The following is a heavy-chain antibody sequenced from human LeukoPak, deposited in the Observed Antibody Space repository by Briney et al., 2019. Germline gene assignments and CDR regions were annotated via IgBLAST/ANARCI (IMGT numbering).Heavy chain of an antibody. V-gene: IGHV4-34*01. CDR3: ARGYLVGYYDSSGYYYYFDY. CDR2: INHSGST. CDR1: GGSFSGYY. Sequence: SETLSLTCAVYGGSFSGYYWSWNRQPPGKGLEWIGEINHSGSTNYNPSLKSRVTISVDTSKNQFSLKLSSVTAADTAVYYCARGYLVGYYDSSGYYYYFDYWGQGTLVTVSS. D-gene: IGHD3-22*01. J-gene: IGHJ4*02.